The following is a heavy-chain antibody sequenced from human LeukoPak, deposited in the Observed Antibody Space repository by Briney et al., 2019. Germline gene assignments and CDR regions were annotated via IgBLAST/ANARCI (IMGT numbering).Heavy chain of an antibody. Sequence: GGTLRLSCAASGFSFSSHGMSWVRQAPGKGLEWVSSISSSSSYIYYADSVKGRFTISRDNAKNSLYLQMNSLRAEDTAVYYCARDLSYYGSGRSWFDPWGQGTLVTVSS. CDR1: GFSFSSHG. J-gene: IGHJ5*02. CDR2: ISSSSSYI. CDR3: ARDLSYYGSGRSWFDP. D-gene: IGHD3-10*01. V-gene: IGHV3-21*01.